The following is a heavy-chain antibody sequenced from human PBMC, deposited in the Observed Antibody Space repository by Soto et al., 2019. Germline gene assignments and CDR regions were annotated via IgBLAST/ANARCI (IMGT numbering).Heavy chain of an antibody. D-gene: IGHD1-26*01. Sequence: QVQLVQSGAEVKKPGASVKVSCKASGYTFTSYAMHWVRQAPGQRLEWMGWINAGNGNTKYSQKFQGRVTITRDTSASTAYMELSSLRSEDTAVYYCARSSGSYLSLFDYWGQGTLVTVSS. CDR3: ARSSGSYLSLFDY. CDR2: INAGNGNT. CDR1: GYTFTSYA. V-gene: IGHV1-3*01. J-gene: IGHJ4*02.